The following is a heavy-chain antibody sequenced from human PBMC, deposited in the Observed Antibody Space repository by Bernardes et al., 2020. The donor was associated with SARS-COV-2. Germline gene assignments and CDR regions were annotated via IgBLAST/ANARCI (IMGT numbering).Heavy chain of an antibody. CDR3: ASVMATWDRGLFSNTYYDGGRDV. CDR2: MYSGGST. J-gene: IGHJ6*01. CDR1: GLTVSDNY. V-gene: IGHV3-66*01. D-gene: IGHD3-10*01. Sequence: GGSLRLSCAASGLTVSDNYMTWVRQAPGKGLEWVALMYSGGSTYYADSVKGRFTVSRDNSKNTLYLQMNRLRAEDTAVYYCASVMATWDRGLFSNTYYDGGRDVGG.